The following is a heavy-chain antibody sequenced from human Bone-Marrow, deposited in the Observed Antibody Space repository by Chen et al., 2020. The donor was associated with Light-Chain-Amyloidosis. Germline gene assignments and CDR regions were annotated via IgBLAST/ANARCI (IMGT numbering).Heavy chain of an antibody. CDR2: ISYDGYNK. CDR3: ARDYGDFDWYFDL. D-gene: IGHD4-17*01. J-gene: IGHJ2*01. Sequence: QVQLVESGGGVVQPGRSLRLSCAASGFTFSSYAMHWVRRAPGKGLEWVAVISYDGYNKYYADSVKGRFTISRDNSRNTLSLQMSSLRAEDTAVYYCARDYGDFDWYFDLWGRGTLVTVSS. V-gene: IGHV3-30-3*01. CDR1: GFTFSSYA.